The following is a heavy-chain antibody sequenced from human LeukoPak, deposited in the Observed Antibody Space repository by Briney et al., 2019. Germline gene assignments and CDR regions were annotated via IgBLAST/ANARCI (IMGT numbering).Heavy chain of an antibody. Sequence: GGSLRLSCAASGFTFSGYWMGWVRQAPGKGLEWVANIKQDGSEKYYVDSVKGRFTISRDNAKNSLYLQMNSLRAEDTAVYYCARERGYSYGYGDYWGQGTLVTVSS. CDR1: GFTFSGYW. CDR3: ARERGYSYGYGDY. D-gene: IGHD5-18*01. V-gene: IGHV3-7*01. J-gene: IGHJ4*02. CDR2: IKQDGSEK.